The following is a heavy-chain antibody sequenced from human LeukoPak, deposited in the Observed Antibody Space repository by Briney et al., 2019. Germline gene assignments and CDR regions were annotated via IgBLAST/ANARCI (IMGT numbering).Heavy chain of an antibody. D-gene: IGHD6-19*01. CDR1: GYTFSTYP. J-gene: IGHJ6*02. Sequence: GASVKVSCKASGYTFSTYPMNWVRQAPGQGLEWMGGIIPIFGTANYAQKFQGRVTITADESTSTAYMELSSLRSEDTAVYYCASRITVAGTDNYYYYGMDVWGQGTTVTVSS. CDR3: ASRITVAGTDNYYYYGMDV. V-gene: IGHV1-69*13. CDR2: IIPIFGTA.